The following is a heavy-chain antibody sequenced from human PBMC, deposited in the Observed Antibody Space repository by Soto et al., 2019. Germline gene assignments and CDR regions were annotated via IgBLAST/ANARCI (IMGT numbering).Heavy chain of an antibody. CDR2: ISGSGGTT. V-gene: IGHV3-23*01. D-gene: IGHD2-21*02. J-gene: IGHJ3*01. CDR1: GFTFNTYA. CDR3: AKGFIVVVTAIRPDDNFDV. Sequence: GGSLRLSCAASGFTFNTYAMNWVRQAPGKGLEWVASISGSGGTTYYADSVKGRFTVSRDTSRNTLFLQMNSLSAEDTAVYYCAKGFIVVVTAIRPDDNFDVWGQGTMVTVSS.